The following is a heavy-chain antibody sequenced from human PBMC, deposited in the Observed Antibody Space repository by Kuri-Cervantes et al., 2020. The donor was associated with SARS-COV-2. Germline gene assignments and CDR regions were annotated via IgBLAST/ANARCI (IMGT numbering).Heavy chain of an antibody. CDR3: ARDHPGGSYYSHFDY. CDR2: IYYSGST. Sequence: ESLKISCAVSGYSISSGYYWGWIRQPPGKGLEWIGSIYYSGSTYYNPSLKSRVTISVDTSKNQFSLKLSSVTAADTAVYYCARDHPGGSYYSHFDYWGQGTLVTVSS. D-gene: IGHD1-26*01. J-gene: IGHJ4*02. V-gene: IGHV4-38-2*02. CDR1: GYSISSGYY.